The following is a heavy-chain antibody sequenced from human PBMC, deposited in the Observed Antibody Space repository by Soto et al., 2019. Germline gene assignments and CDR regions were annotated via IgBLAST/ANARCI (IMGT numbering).Heavy chain of an antibody. CDR3: AKVFSSSWFYYFDS. D-gene: IGHD6-13*01. CDR1: GGSISSGGYS. Sequence: SETLSLTCAVSGGSISSGGYSLSWIRQPPGKGLEWIGNIYYHGNTNYNPSLKSRVIISVDTSKNQFSLKLSSVTAADTAVYYCAKVFSSSWFYYFDSWGQGTLVTVSS. CDR2: IYYHGNT. J-gene: IGHJ4*02. V-gene: IGHV4-61*08.